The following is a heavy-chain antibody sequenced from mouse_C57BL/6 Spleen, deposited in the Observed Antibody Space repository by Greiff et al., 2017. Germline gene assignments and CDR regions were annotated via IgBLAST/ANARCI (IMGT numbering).Heavy chain of an antibody. J-gene: IGHJ4*01. CDR1: GYAFSSSW. V-gene: IGHV1-82*01. CDR3: ARRGNYDAMDY. CDR2: IYPGDGDT. D-gene: IGHD2-1*01. Sequence: QVQLKQSGPELVKPGASVKISCKASGYAFSSSWMNWVKQRPGKGLEWIGRIYPGDGDTNYNGKFNGKATLTADKSSSTAYMQLSSLTSEDSAVYFCARRGNYDAMDYWGQGTSVTVSS.